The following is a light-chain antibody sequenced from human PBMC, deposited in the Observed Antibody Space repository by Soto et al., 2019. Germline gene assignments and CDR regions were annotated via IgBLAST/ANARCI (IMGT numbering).Light chain of an antibody. CDR2: DVR. CDR1: SSDIGAYNY. V-gene: IGLV2-14*03. Sequence: QPVLTQPTSVSGSPGQSITISCTGTSSDIGAYNYVSWYQQHPGKAPKLMIRDVRNRPSGVSNRFSGSKSGNTASLTISGLQAEDEADYYCSSYTSSSSVVFGGGTQLTVL. CDR3: SSYTSSSSVV. J-gene: IGLJ2*01.